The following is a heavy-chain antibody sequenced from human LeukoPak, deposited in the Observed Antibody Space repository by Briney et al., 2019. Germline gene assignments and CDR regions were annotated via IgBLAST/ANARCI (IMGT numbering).Heavy chain of an antibody. J-gene: IGHJ6*03. D-gene: IGHD3-3*01. Sequence: GGSLRLSCAASGFTFSSYWMSWVRQAPGKGLEWVANIKQDGSEKYYVASVKGRFTISRDNAKNSLYLQMNSLRAEDTAVYYCARGTSYYDFWSGYYPNYYYYYMDVWGKGTTVTVSS. CDR2: IKQDGSEK. V-gene: IGHV3-7*01. CDR3: ARGTSYYDFWSGYYPNYYYYYMDV. CDR1: GFTFSSYW.